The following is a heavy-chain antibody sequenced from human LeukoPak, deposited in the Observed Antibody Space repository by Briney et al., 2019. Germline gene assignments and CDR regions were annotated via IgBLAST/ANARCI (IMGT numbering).Heavy chain of an antibody. CDR2: IYSDGST. D-gene: IGHD4-17*01. Sequence: PGGSLRLSCAASGLTVSSNYMSWVRQAPGQGLEWVSVIYSDGSTFYADSMRGRFTISRDNSKNTLSLQMNSLRAEDTAVYYCARVDYGDNGALFDFWGQGTLVTVSS. J-gene: IGHJ4*02. CDR3: ARVDYGDNGALFDF. V-gene: IGHV3-66*01. CDR1: GLTVSSNY.